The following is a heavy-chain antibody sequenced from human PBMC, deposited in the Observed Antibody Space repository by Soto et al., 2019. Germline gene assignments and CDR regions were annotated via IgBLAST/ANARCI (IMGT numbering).Heavy chain of an antibody. CDR1: GFSLNTYW. Sequence: GESLKISCNASGFSLNTYWIGWVRQKPGKGLEWIGIILPGDSDTRYSPSFQGQVIISADRSISTAYLQWRSLKASDTAIYYCPRPGRPYSRSGYYSVMAVWGQGTTAT. CDR2: ILPGDSDT. D-gene: IGHD6-6*01. CDR3: PRPGRPYSRSGYYSVMAV. V-gene: IGHV5-51*01. J-gene: IGHJ6*02.